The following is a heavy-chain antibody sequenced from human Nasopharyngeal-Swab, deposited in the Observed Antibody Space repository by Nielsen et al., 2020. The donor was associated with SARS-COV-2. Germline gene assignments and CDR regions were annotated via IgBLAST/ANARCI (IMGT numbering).Heavy chain of an antibody. Sequence: GESLKISCAASGFTFSSYAMHWVRQAPGKGLEWVAVISYDGSNKYYADSVKGRFTISRDNSKSTMYLQMDSLRADDTAVYYCARETGYFDYWGQGTVVTVSS. CDR2: ISYDGSNK. CDR3: ARETGYFDY. J-gene: IGHJ4*02. CDR1: GFTFSSYA. V-gene: IGHV3-30-3*01.